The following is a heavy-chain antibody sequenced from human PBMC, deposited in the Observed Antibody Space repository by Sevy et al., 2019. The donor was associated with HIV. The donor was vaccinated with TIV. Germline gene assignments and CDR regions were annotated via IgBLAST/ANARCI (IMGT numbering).Heavy chain of an antibody. CDR1: GGTFSSYA. Sequence: SVKVSCKASGGTFSSYAISWVRQAPGQGLEWMGGIIPIFGTANYAQKFQGRVTITADKSTSTAYMELSSLRSEDTAVYYCARDGDGSGSYYYYYMDVWGKGTTVTVSS. J-gene: IGHJ6*03. CDR3: ARDGDGSGSYYYYYMDV. D-gene: IGHD3-10*01. CDR2: IIPIFGTA. V-gene: IGHV1-69*06.